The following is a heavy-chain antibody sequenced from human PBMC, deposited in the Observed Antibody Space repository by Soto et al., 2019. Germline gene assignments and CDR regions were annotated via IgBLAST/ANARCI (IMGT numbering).Heavy chain of an antibody. CDR3: STGRGVGWNRGFDS. J-gene: IGHJ4*02. CDR2: IKSKTDGGAT. V-gene: IGHV3-15*07. D-gene: IGHD1-1*01. CDR1: GVSFNNAW. Sequence: EVQLVESGGGLVEPGGSLRLSCAASGVSFNNAWMNWVRQAPGKGLEWVGRIKSKTDGGATAYAAPVKGRFTLSRDDSKATLCLQMNSLKTEDTGVYYCSTGRGVGWNRGFDSWGQGTLVTVSS.